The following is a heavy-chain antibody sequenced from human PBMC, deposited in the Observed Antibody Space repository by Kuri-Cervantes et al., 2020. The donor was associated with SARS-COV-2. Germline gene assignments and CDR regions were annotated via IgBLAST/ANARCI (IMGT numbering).Heavy chain of an antibody. CDR2: ISAYNGNT. Sequence: ASVKVSCKASGYTFTSYGISWVRQAPGQGLEWMGWISAYNGNTNYAQKFQGRVTMTTDTSTSTAYMELRSLRSDDTAVYYCARDVTIFGVVIKGVLDDWGQGTLVTVSS. CDR3: ARDVTIFGVVIKGVLDD. D-gene: IGHD3-3*01. J-gene: IGHJ4*02. CDR1: GYTFTSYG. V-gene: IGHV1-18*01.